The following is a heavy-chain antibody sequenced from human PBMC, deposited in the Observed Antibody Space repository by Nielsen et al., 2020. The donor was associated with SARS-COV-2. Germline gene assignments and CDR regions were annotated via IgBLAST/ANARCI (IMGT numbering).Heavy chain of an antibody. D-gene: IGHD3-22*01. CDR3: ARGSNGYDTSGFDY. CDR1: GYTFTNYA. CDR2: INTNTGHP. Sequence: ASVKVSCKASGYTFTNYAMNWVRQAPGQGLEWMGWINTNTGHPVYAQGFTGRFVFSLDTSVSTAYLQITSLKAEDTAVYYCARGSNGYDTSGFDYWGQGTLATVSS. V-gene: IGHV7-4-1*02. J-gene: IGHJ4*02.